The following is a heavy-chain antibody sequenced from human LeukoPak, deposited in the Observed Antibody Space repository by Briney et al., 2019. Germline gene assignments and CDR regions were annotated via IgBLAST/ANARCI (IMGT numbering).Heavy chain of an antibody. CDR2: IYTSGST. Sequence: PSETLSLTCTVSGGSISSYYRSWIRQPAGKGLEWIGRIYTSGSTNYNPSLKSRVTISVDTSKNQFSLKLSSVTAADTAVYYCARGRLTYYCNYYYMDVWGKGTTVTVSS. D-gene: IGHD2-21*02. CDR1: GGSISSYY. J-gene: IGHJ6*03. CDR3: ARGRLTYYCNYYYMDV. V-gene: IGHV4-4*07.